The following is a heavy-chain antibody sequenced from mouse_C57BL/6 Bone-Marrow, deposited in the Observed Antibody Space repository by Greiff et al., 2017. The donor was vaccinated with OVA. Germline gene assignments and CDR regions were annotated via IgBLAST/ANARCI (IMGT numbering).Heavy chain of an antibody. D-gene: IGHD3-3*01. V-gene: IGHV1-81*01. CDR2: IYPRSGNT. CDR1: GYTFTSYG. Sequence: VQLQQSGAELARPGASVKLSCKASGYTFTSYGISWVKQRTGQGLEWIGEIYPRSGNTYYNEKFKGKAPLTADKSSSTAYMELRSLTSEDSAVYFCAIGGDPAWFAYWGQGTLVTVSA. CDR3: AIGGDPAWFAY. J-gene: IGHJ3*01.